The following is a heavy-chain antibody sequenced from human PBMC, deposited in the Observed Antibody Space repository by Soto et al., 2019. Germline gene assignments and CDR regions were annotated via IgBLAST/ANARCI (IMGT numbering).Heavy chain of an antibody. V-gene: IGHV3-30-3*01. CDR3: ARDTSSTSYYYYGMDV. D-gene: IGHD2-2*01. CDR1: GFTFSSYA. Sequence: GGSLRLSCAASGFTFSSYAMHWVRQAPGKGLEWVAVIPYDGSNKYYADSVKGRFTISRDNSKNTLYLQMNSLRAEDTAVYYCARDTSSTSYYYYGMDVWGQGTTVTVS. CDR2: IPYDGSNK. J-gene: IGHJ6*02.